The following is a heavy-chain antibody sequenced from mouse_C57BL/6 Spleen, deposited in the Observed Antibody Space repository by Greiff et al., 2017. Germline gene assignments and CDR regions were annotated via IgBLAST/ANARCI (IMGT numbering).Heavy chain of an antibody. V-gene: IGHV14-4*01. Sequence: EVKLQESGAELVRPGASVKLSCTASGFNIKDDYMHWVKQRPEQGLEWIGWIAPENGDTEYASKVQGKATITADTSSNTAYLQLSSLTSEDTAVYYCTTSTMVTTDPFAYWGQGTLVTVSA. CDR1: GFNIKDDY. D-gene: IGHD2-2*01. CDR3: TTSTMVTTDPFAY. J-gene: IGHJ3*01. CDR2: IAPENGDT.